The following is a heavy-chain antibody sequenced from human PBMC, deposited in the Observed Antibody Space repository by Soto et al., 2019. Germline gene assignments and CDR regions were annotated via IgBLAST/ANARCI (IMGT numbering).Heavy chain of an antibody. CDR3: ATSSGYLNYFDY. D-gene: IGHD6-19*01. V-gene: IGHV3-30-3*01. Sequence: QLHLVESGGGVVRPGESLRLSCVDSGFSFRTYPMHWVRQAPGKGLEWVALISYDGSSEAYGESVRDRFTVSRDNSKNTLYLQLTSLRPEDTAVYYCATSSGYLNYFDYWGQGTLVTVSS. CDR1: GFSFRTYP. CDR2: ISYDGSSE. J-gene: IGHJ4*02.